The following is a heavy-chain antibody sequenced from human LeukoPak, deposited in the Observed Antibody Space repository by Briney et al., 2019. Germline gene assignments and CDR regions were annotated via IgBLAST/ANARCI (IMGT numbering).Heavy chain of an antibody. Sequence: SETLSLTCTVSGGSISSYYWSWIRQPPGKGLEWIGYIYYSGSTKYNPSLKSRVTISEDTSKNQFSLRLSSVTAADTAVYYCATTYYYGSGTYSLVYWGQGTLVTVSS. V-gene: IGHV4-59*01. CDR1: GGSISSYY. CDR3: ATTYYYGSGTYSLVY. CDR2: IYYSGST. J-gene: IGHJ4*02. D-gene: IGHD3-10*01.